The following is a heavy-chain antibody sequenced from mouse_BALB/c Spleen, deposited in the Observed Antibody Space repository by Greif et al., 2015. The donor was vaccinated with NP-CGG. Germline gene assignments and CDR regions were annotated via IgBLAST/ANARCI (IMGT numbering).Heavy chain of an antibody. V-gene: IGHV1-63*02. D-gene: IGHD2-1*01. Sequence: QVPVKQSGAELVRPGTSVKISCKASGYTFTNYWLGWVKQRPGHGLEWIGDIYPGGGYTNYTEKFKGKATLTADTSSSTAYMQLSSRTSEDSAVYFCARRGNGNYGEMDYWGQGTSVTVSS. J-gene: IGHJ4*01. CDR3: ARRGNGNYGEMDY. CDR2: IYPGGGYT. CDR1: GYTFTNYW.